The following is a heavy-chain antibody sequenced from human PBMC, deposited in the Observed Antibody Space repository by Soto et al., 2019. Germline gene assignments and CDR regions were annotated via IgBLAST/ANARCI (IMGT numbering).Heavy chain of an antibody. CDR1: GFTFSGSA. Sequence: GGSLRLSCAASGFTFSGSAMHWVRQASGKGLEWVGRIRSKANNYAAEYAASVKGRFTISRDDSKNTAYLQMSSLKTEDTAVYYCTTDLGYYYYYYGMDVWGQGTTVTVSS. CDR3: TTDLGYYYYYYGMDV. J-gene: IGHJ6*02. CDR2: IRSKANNYAA. V-gene: IGHV3-73*01. D-gene: IGHD7-27*01.